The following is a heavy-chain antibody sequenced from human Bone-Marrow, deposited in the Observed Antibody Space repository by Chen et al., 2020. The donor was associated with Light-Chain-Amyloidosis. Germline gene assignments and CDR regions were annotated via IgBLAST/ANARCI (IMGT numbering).Heavy chain of an antibody. CDR3: AKSSYSSSFFLDAFDI. V-gene: IGHV3-9*01. J-gene: IGHJ3*02. CDR2: ISWNSGSI. D-gene: IGHD6-13*01. CDR1: GFTFDDYA. Sequence: LVESGGGLVQPGRSLRLSCAASGFTFDDYAMHWVRQAPGKGLEWVSGISWNSGSIGYADSVKGRFTISRDNAKNSLYPQMNSLRAEDTALYYCAKSSYSSSFFLDAFDIWGQGTMVTVSS.